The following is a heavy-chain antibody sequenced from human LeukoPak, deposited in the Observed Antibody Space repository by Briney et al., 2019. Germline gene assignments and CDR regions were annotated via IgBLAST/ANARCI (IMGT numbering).Heavy chain of an antibody. Sequence: SETLSLTCTVSGGSISSSGYFWGWLRQPPGEGLEWIGGIYYSEITYYSPSLKSRVTISVDTSRNQFSLKLSSVTAADTAVYYCARHPGYWGQGTLVTVSS. CDR1: GGSISSSGYF. J-gene: IGHJ4*02. CDR3: ARHPGY. V-gene: IGHV4-39*01. CDR2: IYYSEIT.